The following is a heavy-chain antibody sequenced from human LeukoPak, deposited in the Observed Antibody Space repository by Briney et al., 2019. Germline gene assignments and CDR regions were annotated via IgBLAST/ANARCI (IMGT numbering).Heavy chain of an antibody. D-gene: IGHD3-22*01. J-gene: IGHJ3*02. CDR1: GGSISNTNYY. CDR2: IYYTGST. Sequence: PSETLSLTCTVSGGSISNTNYYWGWIRQPPGKGLEWIGNIYYTGSTYYNPSLKSRVTISVDTSKNQFSLKLSSVTAADTAVYYCARHAPMIVGTKGHAFDIWGQGTMVTVSS. V-gene: IGHV4-39*07. CDR3: ARHAPMIVGTKGHAFDI.